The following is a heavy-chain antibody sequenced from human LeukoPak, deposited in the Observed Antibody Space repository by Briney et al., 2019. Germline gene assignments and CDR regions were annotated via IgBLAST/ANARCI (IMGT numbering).Heavy chain of an antibody. CDR1: GGSVNSGDSY. CDR2: ISYTGRT. J-gene: IGHJ3*01. D-gene: IGHD3-22*01. CDR3: ARDLSYSDSSGYYNLDVFDV. Sequence: PSETLSLTCTVSGGSVNSGDSYWSWIRQPPGKGLEWIGYISYTGRTSYNPSLKSRVTISVETSKNHFSLKLSSVTAADTAVYYCARDLSYSDSSGYYNLDVFDVWGQGTMVTVSS. V-gene: IGHV4-61*03.